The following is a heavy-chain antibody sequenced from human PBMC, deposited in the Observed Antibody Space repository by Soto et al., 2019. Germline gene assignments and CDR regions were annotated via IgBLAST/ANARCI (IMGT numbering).Heavy chain of an antibody. CDR3: ARNYYGSGSYYTLFDY. D-gene: IGHD3-10*01. CDR1: GFTFSDYY. V-gene: IGHV3-11*05. Sequence: QVQLVESGGGLVKPGGSLRLSCAASGFTFSDYYMSWIRQAPGKGLEWVSYITISSYTNYADSVKGRFTISRDNAKKSLYLQMNSLRAEDTAVYYCARNYYGSGSYYTLFDYWGQGTLVTVSS. CDR2: ITISSYT. J-gene: IGHJ4*02.